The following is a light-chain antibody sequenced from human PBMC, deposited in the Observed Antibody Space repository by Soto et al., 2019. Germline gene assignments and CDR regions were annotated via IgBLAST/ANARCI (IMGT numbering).Light chain of an antibody. V-gene: IGKV1-5*01. CDR1: QSISSW. CDR3: QQYNSYST. Sequence: DIQMTQSPSTLSASVGDRVTITCRASQSISSWLAWYQQKPGKAPKLLIYDASSLESGVPSRFSGSGSGTEFTLTISILQPAEFATYYCQQYNSYSTFGQGTKVDSK. J-gene: IGKJ1*01. CDR2: DAS.